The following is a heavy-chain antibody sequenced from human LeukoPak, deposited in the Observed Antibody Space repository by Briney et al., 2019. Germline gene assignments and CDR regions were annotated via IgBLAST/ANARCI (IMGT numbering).Heavy chain of an antibody. CDR1: GFTFSSYG. J-gene: IGHJ6*03. Sequence: GGSLRLSCAASGFTFSSYGMSWVRQAPGKGLEWVSAISGSGGSTYYADSVKGRFTISRDNSKNMLSLQMNSLRAEGTAVYYCARDRGAATFFYYYYMDVWGKGTTVTVSS. D-gene: IGHD3-10*01. V-gene: IGHV3-23*01. CDR3: ARDRGAATFFYYYYMDV. CDR2: ISGSGGST.